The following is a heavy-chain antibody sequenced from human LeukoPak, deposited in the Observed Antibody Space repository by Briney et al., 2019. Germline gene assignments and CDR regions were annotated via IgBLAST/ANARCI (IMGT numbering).Heavy chain of an antibody. CDR2: IYYSGST. D-gene: IGHD1-26*01. CDR1: GGSISSYY. CDR3: ARDRTYSDSSTTYFYGMDV. V-gene: IGHV4-59*01. Sequence: SETLSLTCTVSGGSISSYYWSWIRQPPGKGLEWIGYIYYSGSTKYNPSLKSRVTISVDTSKSQFSLKLRSVTAADTAVYYCARDRTYSDSSTTYFYGMDVWGQGTTVTVSS. J-gene: IGHJ6*02.